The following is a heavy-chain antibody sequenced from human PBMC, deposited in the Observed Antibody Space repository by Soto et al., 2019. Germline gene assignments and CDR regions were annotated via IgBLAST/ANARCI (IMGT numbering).Heavy chain of an antibody. CDR3: AKRLRTNGYDY. CDR2: ISGSGAST. CDR1: GFTFGSYV. Sequence: GGSLRLSCGASGFTFGSYVMSWVRQAPGKGLEWVSAISGSGASTYYADAVRGRFSISRDNSKNTLFLQMHSLRVEDTAVYYCAKRLRTNGYDYWGQGTQVTVSS. J-gene: IGHJ4*02. D-gene: IGHD5-18*01. V-gene: IGHV3-23*01.